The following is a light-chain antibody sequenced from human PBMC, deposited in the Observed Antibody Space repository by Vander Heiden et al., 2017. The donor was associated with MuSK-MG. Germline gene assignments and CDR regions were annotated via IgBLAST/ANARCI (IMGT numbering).Light chain of an antibody. J-gene: IGLJ3*02. CDR2: EVS. CDR3: SSYTSSSTPWV. V-gene: IGLV2-14*01. Sequence: QSALTQPASVSGSPGQSITIPCTGTSSDVGGYNYVSWYQQHPGKAPKLMIDEVSNRPSGVSNRFSGSKSGNTASLTISGLQAEDEADYYCSSYTSSSTPWVFGGGTKLTVL. CDR1: SSDVGGYNY.